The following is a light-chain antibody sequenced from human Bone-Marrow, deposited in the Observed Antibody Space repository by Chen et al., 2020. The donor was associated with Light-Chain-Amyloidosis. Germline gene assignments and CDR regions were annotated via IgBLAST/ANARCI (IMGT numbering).Light chain of an antibody. CDR3: QQYGSSPVT. Sequence: ILLTQSPGTLSLSPGERATLSCRASQSVASDYVAWYQQKPGQAPRLLIYDASSRAPGIPDRFSGSVSGIDFTLTISRVEPEDFAVYYCQQYGSSPVTFGQGTKVEIK. J-gene: IGKJ1*01. CDR1: QSVASDY. CDR2: DAS. V-gene: IGKV3-20*01.